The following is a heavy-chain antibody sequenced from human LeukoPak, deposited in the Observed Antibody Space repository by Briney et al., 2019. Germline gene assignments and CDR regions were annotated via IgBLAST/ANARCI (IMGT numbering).Heavy chain of an antibody. CDR2: ISAYNGNT. CDR3: ARDGEQQLVLRVPYYSYYGMDV. CDR1: GYTFTCYG. Sequence: GASVKVSCKASGYTFTCYGISWVRQAPGQGLEWMGWISAYNGNTNYAQKLQGRVTMTTDTSTSTAYMELRSLRSDDTAVYYCARDGEQQLVLRVPYYSYYGMDVWGQGTTVTVSS. D-gene: IGHD6-13*01. V-gene: IGHV1-18*01. J-gene: IGHJ6*02.